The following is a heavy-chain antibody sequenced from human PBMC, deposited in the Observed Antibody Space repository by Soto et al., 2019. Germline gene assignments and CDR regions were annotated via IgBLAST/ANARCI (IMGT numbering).Heavy chain of an antibody. D-gene: IGHD2-15*01. CDR1: GFTFSSYG. Sequence: GGSLKLSCAASGFTFSSYGMHWVRQAPGKGLEWVAVIWYDGSNKYYADSVKGRFTISRDNSKNTLYLQMNSLRAEDTAVYYCERDASFGYCSGGSGCRYYYGMEVWGKGTKGTVA. CDR2: IWYDGSNK. V-gene: IGHV3-33*01. J-gene: IGHJ6*04. CDR3: ERDASFGYCSGGSGCRYYYGMEV.